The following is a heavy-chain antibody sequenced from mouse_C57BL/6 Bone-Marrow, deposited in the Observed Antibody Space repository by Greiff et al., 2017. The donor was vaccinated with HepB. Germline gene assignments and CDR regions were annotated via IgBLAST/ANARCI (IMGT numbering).Heavy chain of an antibody. CDR1: GYAFSSYW. Sequence: VQLQQSGAELVKPGASVKISCKASGYAFSSYWMNWVKQRPGKGLEWIGQIYPGDGDTNYNGKFKGKATLTADKSSSTAYMQLNSLTSEDSAVYYCARGDSVVATEGYFDVWGTGPTVTVSS. CDR2: IYPGDGDT. CDR3: ARGDSVVATEGYFDV. V-gene: IGHV1-80*01. D-gene: IGHD1-1*01. J-gene: IGHJ1*03.